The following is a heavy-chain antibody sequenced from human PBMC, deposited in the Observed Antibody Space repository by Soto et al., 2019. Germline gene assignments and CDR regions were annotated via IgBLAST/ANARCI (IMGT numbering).Heavy chain of an antibody. CDR3: ARHGMDYYDSSGYYYSPYYFDY. J-gene: IGHJ4*02. D-gene: IGHD3-22*01. CDR1: RGSISSYY. Sequence: SETLSLTCTVSRGSISSYYWSWIRQPPGKGLEWIGYIYYSGSTSYNPSIKSRVTILVDTSKNQFSLKLSSVTAADTAVYYCARHGMDYYDSSGYYYSPYYFDYWGQGTLVTVSS. V-gene: IGHV4-59*01. CDR2: IYYSGST.